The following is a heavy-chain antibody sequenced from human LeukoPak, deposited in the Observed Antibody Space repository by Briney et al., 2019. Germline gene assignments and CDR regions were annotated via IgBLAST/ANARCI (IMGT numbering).Heavy chain of an antibody. J-gene: IGHJ4*02. CDR2: IYPGDSDT. CDR1: GYSFTSYW. Sequence: GESLKISCKGSGYSFTSYWIGWVRQMPGKGLEWMRIIYPGDSDTRYSPSFEGQVTISADKSISTAYLQWSSLKASDTAMYYCATAPDYGGNFYYFDYWGQGTLVTVSS. CDR3: ATAPDYGGNFYYFDY. V-gene: IGHV5-51*01. D-gene: IGHD4-23*01.